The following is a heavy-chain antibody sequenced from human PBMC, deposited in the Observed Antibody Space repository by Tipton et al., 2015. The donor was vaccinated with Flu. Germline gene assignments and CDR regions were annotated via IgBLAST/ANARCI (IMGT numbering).Heavy chain of an antibody. V-gene: IGHV4-31*03. Sequence: TLSLTCTVSGGSISSGVNYWSWIRQHPGKGLEWIAYIYYSGSTYYNPSLKSRVTISVDTSKNQFSLRLSSVTAADTAVYYCATTTYYYGSGTHDYWGQGTLVTVSS. CDR2: IYYSGST. CDR3: ATTTYYYGSGTHDY. D-gene: IGHD3-10*01. J-gene: IGHJ4*02. CDR1: GGSISSGVNY.